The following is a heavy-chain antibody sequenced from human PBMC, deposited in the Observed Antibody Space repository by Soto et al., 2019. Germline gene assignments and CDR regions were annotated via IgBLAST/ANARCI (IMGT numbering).Heavy chain of an antibody. CDR1: GFTFSNVW. CDR2: IKRKTDGGTT. Sequence: EVQLVESGGGLVKPGGSLRLSCAASGFTFSNVWMSWVRQAPGKGLEWVGRIKRKTDGGTTDYAAPVKGRFTISRDDSKNTLYLQMNSLKTEDTAVYYCTTGLYGSGSSGGMDVWGQGTTVTVSS. V-gene: IGHV3-15*01. J-gene: IGHJ6*02. D-gene: IGHD3-10*01. CDR3: TTGLYGSGSSGGMDV.